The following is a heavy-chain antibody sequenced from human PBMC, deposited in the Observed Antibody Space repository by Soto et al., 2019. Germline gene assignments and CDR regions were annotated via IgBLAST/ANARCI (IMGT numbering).Heavy chain of an antibody. D-gene: IGHD3-3*01. CDR1: GGSISGSSYY. J-gene: IGHJ4*02. Sequence: LSLTCTVSGGSISGSSYYWGWIRQPPGKGLEWIGSIYYSGSTCYNPSLKSRVTISVDTSKNQFSLKLSSVTAADTAVYYCARGIEYYDFWSGYYWFDYWGQGTLVTVSS. CDR2: IYYSGST. V-gene: IGHV4-39*01. CDR3: ARGIEYYDFWSGYYWFDY.